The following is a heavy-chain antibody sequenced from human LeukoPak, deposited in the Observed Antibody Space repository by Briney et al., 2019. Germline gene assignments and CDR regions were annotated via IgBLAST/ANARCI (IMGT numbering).Heavy chain of an antibody. V-gene: IGHV4-31*03. CDR3: ASQESSYGPTFDY. Sequence: PSETLSLTCTVSGGSISSGGYYWSWIRQHPGKGLEWIGYIYNSGSTFYNPSLKSRVTISADTSKNQFSLKLRSVTAADTAMYYCASQESSYGPTFDYWGQGILVTVSS. CDR1: GGSISSGGYY. J-gene: IGHJ4*02. D-gene: IGHD2-2*01. CDR2: IYNSGST.